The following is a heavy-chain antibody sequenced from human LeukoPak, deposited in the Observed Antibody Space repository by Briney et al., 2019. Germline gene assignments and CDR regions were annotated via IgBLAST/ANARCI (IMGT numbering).Heavy chain of an antibody. D-gene: IGHD1-7*01. CDR1: GGTFSSYA. CDR3: ARGDWNYGIFDY. V-gene: IGHV1-69*06. CDR2: IIPIFGTA. J-gene: IGHJ4*02. Sequence: SVKVSCKASGGTFSSYAISWVRQAPGQGLEWMGGIIPIFGTANYAQKFQGRVTITADKSTSTAYMELSSLRSEDTAVYYCARGDWNYGIFDYWGQGTLVTVSS.